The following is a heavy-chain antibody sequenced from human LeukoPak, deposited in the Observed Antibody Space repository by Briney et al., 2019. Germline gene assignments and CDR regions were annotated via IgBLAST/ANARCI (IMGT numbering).Heavy chain of an antibody. CDR3: AREGSGGGSYSYYFDY. Sequence: SETLSLTCTVSGGSISSGSYYWSWIRQPAGKGLEWIGRIYTSGSTNYNPSLKSRVTISVDTSKNQFSLKLSSVTAADTAVYYCAREGSGGGSYSYYFDYWGQGTLVTVSS. J-gene: IGHJ4*02. V-gene: IGHV4-61*02. D-gene: IGHD1-26*01. CDR1: GGSISSGSYY. CDR2: IYTSGST.